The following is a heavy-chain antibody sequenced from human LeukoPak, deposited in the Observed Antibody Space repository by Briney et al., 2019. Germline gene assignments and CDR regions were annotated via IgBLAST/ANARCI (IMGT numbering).Heavy chain of an antibody. CDR2: FDPEDGET. J-gene: IGHJ4*02. CDR3: ATAYDYGDPRGHDY. V-gene: IGHV1-24*01. D-gene: IGHD4-17*01. Sequence: ASVKVSCKVSGYTLTELSMHWVRQAPGKGLEWMGGFDPEDGETIYAQKFQGRVTMTEDTSTDTAYMELSSLRSEDTAVYYCATAYDYGDPRGHDYWGQGTLVTVSS. CDR1: GYTLTELS.